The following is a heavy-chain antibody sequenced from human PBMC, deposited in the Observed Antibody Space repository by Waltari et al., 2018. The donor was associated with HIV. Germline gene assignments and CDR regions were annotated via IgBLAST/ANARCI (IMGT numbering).Heavy chain of an antibody. CDR1: GGPISSSSYY. V-gene: IGHV4-39*01. CDR3: ARHHDGVVVRWFDP. CDR2: IYYSGST. D-gene: IGHD2-15*01. J-gene: IGHJ5*02. Sequence: QLQLQESGPGLVKPSETLSLTCTVSGGPISSSSYYWGWIRQPPGKGLEWIGSIYYSGSTYYNPSLKSRVTISVDTSKNQFSLKLSSVTAADTAVYYCARHHDGVVVRWFDPWGQGTLVTVSS.